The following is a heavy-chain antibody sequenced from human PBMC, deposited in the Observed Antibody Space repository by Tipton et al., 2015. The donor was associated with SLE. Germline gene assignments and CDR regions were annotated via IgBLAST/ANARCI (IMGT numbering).Heavy chain of an antibody. CDR1: GDSISSPYW. CDR3: ARRIGEAFEI. D-gene: IGHD3-10*01. Sequence: TLSLTCAVSGDSISSPYWWSWVRQSPGKGLEWIGEIYHSGATSYNPSLKSRVTISLDRSKNQFSLKLSSVTAADTAVYYCARRIGEAFEIWGQGTMVSVSS. V-gene: IGHV4-4*02. J-gene: IGHJ3*02. CDR2: IYHSGAT.